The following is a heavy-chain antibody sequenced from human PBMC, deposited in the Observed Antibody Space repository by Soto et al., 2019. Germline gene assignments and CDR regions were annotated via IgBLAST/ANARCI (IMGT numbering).Heavy chain of an antibody. CDR3: ARHGSGSQYPIDH. J-gene: IGHJ4*02. Sequence: VQVVESGGDLVQPGGSLRLSCEASIFTFSSYWMTWVRQAPGKGLEYIGSTYYSGRTYYNPSLKSRVTVSVDTSKNQFSLNLNSVTAADTAVYYCARHGSGSQYPIDHWGQGTLVTVSS. CDR2: TYYSGRT. D-gene: IGHD3-10*01. V-gene: IGHV4-39*01. CDR1: IFTFSSYW.